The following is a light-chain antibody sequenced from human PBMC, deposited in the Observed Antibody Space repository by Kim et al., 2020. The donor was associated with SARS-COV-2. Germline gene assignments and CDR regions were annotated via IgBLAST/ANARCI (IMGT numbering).Light chain of an antibody. V-gene: IGLV2-23*01. J-gene: IGLJ3*02. CDR3: CSYAGSSILV. CDR2: EGS. Sequence: GQSITISFTGTISSVGSYNLVSWYQQHPGKAPNLMIYEGSKRPSGVSNRFSCSKSGNTASLTISGLQAEDEADYYCCSYAGSSILVFGGGTKLTVL. CDR1: ISSVGSYNL.